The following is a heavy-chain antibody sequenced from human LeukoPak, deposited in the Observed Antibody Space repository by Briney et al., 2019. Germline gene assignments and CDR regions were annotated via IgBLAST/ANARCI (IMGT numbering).Heavy chain of an antibody. CDR1: GSTFSSYG. Sequence: GGSLRLSCAASGSTFSSYGMHWVRQAPGKGLEWVAVISYDGSNKYYADSVKGRFTISRDNSKNTLYLQMNSLRAEDTAVYYCAKDQGNIVGATVYWGQGTLVTVSS. D-gene: IGHD1-26*01. J-gene: IGHJ4*02. CDR3: AKDQGNIVGATVY. CDR2: ISYDGSNK. V-gene: IGHV3-30*18.